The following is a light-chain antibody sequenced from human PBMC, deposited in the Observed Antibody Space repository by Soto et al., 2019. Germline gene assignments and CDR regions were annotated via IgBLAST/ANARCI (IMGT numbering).Light chain of an antibody. V-gene: IGLV2-14*01. Sequence: QSALTQPASVSGSPGQSITITCTGTSSDVGGHNYVSWYQQHPGKVPKLMIYDVSNRPSGVSNRFSGSKSGNTASLTISGLQVEDEAEYYCSSYTSTTTLLFGGGTKVTVL. CDR2: DVS. CDR3: SSYTSTTTLL. CDR1: SSDVGGHNY. J-gene: IGLJ2*01.